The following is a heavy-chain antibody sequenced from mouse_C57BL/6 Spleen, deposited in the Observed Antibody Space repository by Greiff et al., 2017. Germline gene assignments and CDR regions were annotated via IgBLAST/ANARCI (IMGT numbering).Heavy chain of an antibody. CDR3: AKSPSGTGSGAFDY. CDR2: IWRGGST. D-gene: IGHD4-1*01. CDR1: GFSLTSYG. V-gene: IGHV2-5*01. J-gene: IGHJ2*01. Sequence: VQVVESGPGLVQPSQSLSITCTVSGFSLTSYGVHWVRQSPGKGLEWLGVIWRGGSTDYNAAFMSRLSITKDNSKSQVFFKMNSLQADDTAIYYCAKSPSGTGSGAFDYWGQGTTLTVSS.